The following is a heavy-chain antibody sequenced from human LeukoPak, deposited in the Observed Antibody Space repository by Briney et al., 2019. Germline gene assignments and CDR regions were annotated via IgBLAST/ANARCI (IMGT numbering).Heavy chain of an antibody. CDR1: GFTFSSYA. D-gene: IGHD2-2*01. V-gene: IGHV3-30-3*01. CDR2: ISYDGSNK. CDR3: ARDQEGRYCSSTSCYSWTFDY. Sequence: GGSLRLSCAASGFTFSSYAMSWVRQAPGKGLEWVAVISYDGSNKYYADSVKGRFTISRDNSKNTLYLQMNSLRAEDTAVYYCARDQEGRYCSSTSCYSWTFDYWGQGTLVTVSS. J-gene: IGHJ4*02.